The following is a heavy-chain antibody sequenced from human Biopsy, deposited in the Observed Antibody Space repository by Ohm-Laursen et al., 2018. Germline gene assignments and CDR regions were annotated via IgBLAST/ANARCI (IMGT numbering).Heavy chain of an antibody. CDR3: ARHSFGSGRDF. J-gene: IGHJ4*02. CDR1: DGSISNIINY. D-gene: IGHD3-10*01. V-gene: IGHV4-39*01. CDR2: IYHTGIT. Sequence: GTLSLTCTVTDGSISNIINYWGWIRQPLGKGLEWLGSIYHTGITDYNPSLKSRVTISVDTSNNHFSLKLSSLTAADTAVYYCARHSFGSGRDFWGQGTLVTVSS.